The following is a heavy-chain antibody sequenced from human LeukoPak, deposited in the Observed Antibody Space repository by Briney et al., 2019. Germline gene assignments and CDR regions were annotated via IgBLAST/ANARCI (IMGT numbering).Heavy chain of an antibody. CDR3: AKEYRDIVVVVAGYYYMDV. D-gene: IGHD2-15*01. J-gene: IGHJ6*03. CDR2: ISSSGSTI. CDR1: GFTFSSYE. Sequence: GGSLRLSCAASGFTFSSYEMNWVRQAPGKGLEWVSYISSSGSTIYYADSVKGRFTISRDNSKNTLYLQMNSLRAEDTAVYYCAKEYRDIVVVVAGYYYMDVWGKGTTVTISS. V-gene: IGHV3-48*03.